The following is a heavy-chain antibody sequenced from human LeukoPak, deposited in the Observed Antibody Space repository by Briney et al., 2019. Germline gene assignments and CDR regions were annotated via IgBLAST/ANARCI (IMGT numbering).Heavy chain of an antibody. CDR3: ARDIVVVPAAISGWFDP. V-gene: IGHV4-59*01. J-gene: IGHJ5*02. D-gene: IGHD2-2*02. CDR2: IYYSGST. CDR1: GGSISSYY. Sequence: SETLSLTCTVSGGSISSYYWSWIRQPPGKGLEWIGYIYYSGSTNYNPSLKSRVTISVDTSKNQFSLKLGSVTAADTAVYYCARDIVVVPAAISGWFDPWGQGTLVTVSS.